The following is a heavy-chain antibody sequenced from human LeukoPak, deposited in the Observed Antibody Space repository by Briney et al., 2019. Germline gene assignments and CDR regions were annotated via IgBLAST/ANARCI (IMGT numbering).Heavy chain of an antibody. V-gene: IGHV5-51*01. CDR3: ARRYCSGGSCYSNFDY. CDR1: GYSFTSYW. CDR2: IYAGDSDS. D-gene: IGHD2-15*01. J-gene: IGHJ4*02. Sequence: ESLKISCKGSGYSFTSYWIGWVRQMPGKGLEWMGIIYAGDSDSRYSPSFQGQVTISADKSISTAYLQWSSLKASDTAMYYCARRYCSGGSCYSNFDYWGQGTLVTVSS.